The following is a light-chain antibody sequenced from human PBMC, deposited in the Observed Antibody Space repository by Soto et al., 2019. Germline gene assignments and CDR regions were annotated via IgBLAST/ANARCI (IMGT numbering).Light chain of an antibody. CDR2: EVS. V-gene: IGLV2-8*01. J-gene: IGLJ2*01. CDR3: SSYGGSNNLI. CDR1: SSDVGGYNY. Sequence: QSALTQPPSASGSPGQSVTISCSGTSSDVGGYNYVSWYQQHPGKAPKRMMYEVSKRPSGVPDRFSGSKSGNTASLTVSGLQAEDEADYYCSSYGGSNNLIFGGGTKLTVL.